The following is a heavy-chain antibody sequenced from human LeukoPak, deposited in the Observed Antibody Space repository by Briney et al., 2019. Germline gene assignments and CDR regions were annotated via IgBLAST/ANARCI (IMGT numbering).Heavy chain of an antibody. CDR2: FDPEDGET. D-gene: IGHD3-10*01. CDR1: GYTLTELS. V-gene: IGHV1-24*01. J-gene: IGHJ5*02. Sequence: ASVKVSCKVSGYTLTELSMHWVRQAPGKGFEWMGGFDPEDGETIYAQKFQGRVTMTEDTSTDTAYMELSSLRSEDTAVYYCARDREITMVRGVPNWFDPWGQGTLVTVSS. CDR3: ARDREITMVRGVPNWFDP.